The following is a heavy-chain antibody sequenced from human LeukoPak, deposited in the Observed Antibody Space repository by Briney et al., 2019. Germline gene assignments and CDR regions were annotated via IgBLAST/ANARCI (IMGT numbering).Heavy chain of an antibody. V-gene: IGHV3-23*01. J-gene: IGHJ4*02. CDR2: ISGSGGSA. CDR3: AKDTDIVVVVADY. D-gene: IGHD2-15*01. Sequence: GGSLRLSCAASGFTFSSYAMSWVRQAPGKGLEWVSAISGSGGSAYYADSVKGRFTISRDNSKNTLYLQMNSLRAEDTAVYYCAKDTDIVVVVADYWGQGTLVTVSS. CDR1: GFTFSSYA.